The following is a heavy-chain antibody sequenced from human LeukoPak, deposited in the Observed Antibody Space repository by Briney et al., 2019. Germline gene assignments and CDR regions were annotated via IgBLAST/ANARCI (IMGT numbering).Heavy chain of an antibody. D-gene: IGHD2-21*01. CDR3: AKRGGDDYYMDV. CDR2: ISTSSSYI. CDR1: GFTFSSYA. Sequence: GGSLRLSCAASGFTFSSYAMNWVRQAPGKGLEWVSSISTSSSYIYYADSVKGRFTISRDNSKNTLYLQMNSLRAEDTAVYYCAKRGGDDYYMDVWGKGTTVTISS. J-gene: IGHJ6*03. V-gene: IGHV3-21*01.